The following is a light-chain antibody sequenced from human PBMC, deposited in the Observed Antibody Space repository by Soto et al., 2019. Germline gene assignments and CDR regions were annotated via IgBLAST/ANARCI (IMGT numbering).Light chain of an antibody. CDR1: QTISSW. J-gene: IGKJ1*01. V-gene: IGKV1-5*03. Sequence: DIQMTQSPSTLSGSVGDRVTITCRASQTISSWLAWYQQKPGKAPKRLIYKASTLKSGVPSRFSGSGSGTEVTLTISSLQPEDFATYYCQQSYSTPHTFGQGTKVDI. CDR2: KAS. CDR3: QQSYSTPHT.